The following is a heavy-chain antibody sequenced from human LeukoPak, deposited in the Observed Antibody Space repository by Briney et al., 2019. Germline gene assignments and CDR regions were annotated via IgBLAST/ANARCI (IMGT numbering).Heavy chain of an antibody. D-gene: IGHD5-18*01. Sequence: PSETLSLTCTVSGGSISSSSYYWGWIRQPPGKGLEWIGSIYYSGSTYYNPSLKSRVTISVDTSKNQFSLKLSSATAADTAVYYCATYVDTAMVGGYYFDYWGQGTLVTVSS. J-gene: IGHJ4*02. CDR3: ATYVDTAMVGGYYFDY. CDR2: IYYSGST. CDR1: GGSISSSSYY. V-gene: IGHV4-39*01.